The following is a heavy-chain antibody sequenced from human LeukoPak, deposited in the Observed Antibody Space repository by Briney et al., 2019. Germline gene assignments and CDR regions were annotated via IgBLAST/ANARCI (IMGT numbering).Heavy chain of an antibody. CDR2: IYSGGST. CDR3: ARHYCSGGSCYYYYYGMDV. J-gene: IGHJ6*02. D-gene: IGHD2-15*01. CDR1: GFTVSSNY. Sequence: GGSLRLSCAASGFTVSSNYMSWVRQAPGKGLEWVSVIYSGGSTYYADSVKGRFTISRDNSKNTLYPQMNSLRAEDTAVYYCARHYCSGGSCYYYYYGMDVWGQGTTVTVSS. V-gene: IGHV3-53*01.